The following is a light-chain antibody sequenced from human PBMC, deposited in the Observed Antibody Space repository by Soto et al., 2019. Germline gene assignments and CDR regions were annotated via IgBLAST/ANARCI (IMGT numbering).Light chain of an antibody. CDR2: GAS. J-gene: IGKJ1*01. Sequence: ESVLTQSPGTLSLSPGERATLSCRASQSVSSSFLAWYQLKPGQAPRLLIYGASSRATGIPDRFSGSGSGTDFTLTISRLEPEDFAVNYCQEYDSSPWTFGQGTKVEIK. CDR3: QEYDSSPWT. V-gene: IGKV3-20*01. CDR1: QSVSSSF.